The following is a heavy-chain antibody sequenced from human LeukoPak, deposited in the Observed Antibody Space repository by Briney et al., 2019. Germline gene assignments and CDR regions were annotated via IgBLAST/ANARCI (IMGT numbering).Heavy chain of an antibody. J-gene: IGHJ5*02. CDR2: ISGSGGRT. CDR1: GFTFSSYA. V-gene: IGHV3-23*01. D-gene: IGHD3-3*01. CDR3: AKEPTSSGWFDP. Sequence: GGSLRLSCAASGFTFSSYAMSWVRPAPGKGLGWVSAISGSGGRTYYTDYVKGRFTISRDNSKNTLYLQISSLRADDTAVYFCAKEPTSSGWFDPWGQGTLVTVSS.